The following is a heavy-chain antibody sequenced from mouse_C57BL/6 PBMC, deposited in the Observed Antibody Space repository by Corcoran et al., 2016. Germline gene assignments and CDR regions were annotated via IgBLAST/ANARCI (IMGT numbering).Heavy chain of an antibody. Sequence: QVQLQQSGAELVRPGASVTLSCKASGYTFTDYEMHWVKQTPVHGLEWIGAIDPETGGTAYNQKFKGKAILTADKSSSTAYMELRSLTSEDSAVYYCTRTGITTVVATFDYWGQGTTLTVSS. CDR2: IDPETGGT. CDR3: TRTGITTVVATFDY. CDR1: GYTFTDYE. J-gene: IGHJ2*01. D-gene: IGHD1-1*01. V-gene: IGHV1-15*01.